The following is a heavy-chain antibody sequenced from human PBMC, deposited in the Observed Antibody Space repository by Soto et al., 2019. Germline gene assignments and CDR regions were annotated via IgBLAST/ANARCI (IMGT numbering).Heavy chain of an antibody. CDR1: GYSFTSYW. V-gene: IGHV5-10-1*01. CDR2: IDPSDSYT. CDR3: ARHVLHPSSYYYGMDV. Sequence: GESLKISCKGSGYSFTSYWISWVRQMPGKGLEWMGRIDPSDSYTNYSPSFQGHVTISADKSISTAYLQWSSLKASDTAMYYCARHVLHPSSYYYGMDVWGQGTTVTVSS. J-gene: IGHJ6*02. D-gene: IGHD4-4*01.